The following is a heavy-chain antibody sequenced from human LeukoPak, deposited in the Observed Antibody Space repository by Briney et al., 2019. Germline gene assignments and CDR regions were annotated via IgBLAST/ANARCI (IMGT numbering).Heavy chain of an antibody. Sequence: SETLSLTCAVYGGSFSGYYWSWIRQPPGKGLEWIGEINHSGSTNYNPSLKSRVTISVDTSKNQFSLKLSSVTAADTAVYYCASGLNFDYWGQGTLVTVSS. J-gene: IGHJ4*02. CDR3: ASGLNFDY. V-gene: IGHV4-34*01. CDR1: GGSFSGYY. CDR2: INHSGST.